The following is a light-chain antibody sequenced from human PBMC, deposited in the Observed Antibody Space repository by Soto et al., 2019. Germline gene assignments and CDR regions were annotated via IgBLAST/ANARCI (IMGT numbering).Light chain of an antibody. J-gene: IGKJ4*01. CDR2: KAS. Sequence: DYQLTQSPSTLSASVEDRVTITCRASQNIYTWLAWYQQKPGIAPNLLIYKASTLETGVPSRFSGSASGTEFTLTISSLQPDDFATYYCQQHANYPITFGGGTKVDIK. V-gene: IGKV1-5*03. CDR1: QNIYTW. CDR3: QQHANYPIT.